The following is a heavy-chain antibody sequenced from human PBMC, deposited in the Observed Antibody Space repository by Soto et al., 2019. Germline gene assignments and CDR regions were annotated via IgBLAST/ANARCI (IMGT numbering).Heavy chain of an antibody. J-gene: IGHJ6*03. Sequence: SETLSLTCTVSGGSISSYYWSWIRQPPGKGLEWIGYIYYCGSTNYNPSLKSRVTISVDTSKNQFSLKLSSVTAADTAVYYCARRGSVRYCSSTSCYAERDYYYYYYMDVWGKGTTVTVSS. D-gene: IGHD2-2*01. CDR2: IYYCGST. CDR3: ARRGSVRYCSSTSCYAERDYYYYYYMDV. CDR1: GGSISSYY. V-gene: IGHV4-59*08.